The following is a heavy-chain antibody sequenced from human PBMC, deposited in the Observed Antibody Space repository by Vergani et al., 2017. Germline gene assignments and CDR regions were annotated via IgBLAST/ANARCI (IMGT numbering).Heavy chain of an antibody. Sequence: EVQLVESGGGLVQPGRSLRLSCAASGFTFDDYAMHWVRQAPGKGLEWVSGISWNSGSIGYADSVKGRFTISRDNAKNSLYLQMNSLRAEDTALYYCAKDQRDCSSTSCPSYYYGMDVWGQGTTVTVSS. D-gene: IGHD2-2*01. J-gene: IGHJ6*02. V-gene: IGHV3-9*01. CDR1: GFTFDDYA. CDR3: AKDQRDCSSTSCPSYYYGMDV. CDR2: ISWNSGSI.